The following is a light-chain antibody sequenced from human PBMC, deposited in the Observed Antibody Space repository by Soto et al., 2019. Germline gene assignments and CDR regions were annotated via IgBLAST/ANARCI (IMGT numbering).Light chain of an antibody. CDR2: EVS. V-gene: IGLV2-14*01. J-gene: IGLJ1*01. CDR1: SSDVGGYNY. CDR3: SSYTSSSTLYV. Sequence: QSAVTQPASVAGSPGQSITISCTGTSSDVGGYNYVSWYQQHPGKAPKLMIYEVSNRPSGVSNRFSGSKSGNTASLTISGLQAEDEAHYFCSSYTSSSTLYVFGTGTKLTVL.